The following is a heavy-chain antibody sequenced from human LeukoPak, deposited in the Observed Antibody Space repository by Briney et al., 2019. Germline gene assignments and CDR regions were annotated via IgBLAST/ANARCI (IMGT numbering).Heavy chain of an antibody. CDR2: IYYSGST. CDR3: MRDTPYGSGSYYKGLDS. CDR1: GGSISSYY. J-gene: IGHJ4*02. Sequence: SETLSLTCTVSGGSISSYYWSWIRQPPGKGLEWIGYIYYSGSTNYNPSLKSRVTISVDTSKNQFSLKLSSVTAADTAVYYCMRDTPYGSGSYYKGLDSWGQGTLVTVSS. V-gene: IGHV4-59*01. D-gene: IGHD3-10*01.